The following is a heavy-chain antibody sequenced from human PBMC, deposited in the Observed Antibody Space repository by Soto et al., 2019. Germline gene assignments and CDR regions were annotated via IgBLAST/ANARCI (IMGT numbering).Heavy chain of an antibody. V-gene: IGHV5-10-1*01. D-gene: IGHD2-15*01. CDR1: GYGFTSYW. CDR2: IDPTDSYT. J-gene: IGHJ4*02. Sequence: PGGSLKISCQGSGYGFTSYWISWVRQMPGKGVEWMGRIDPTDSYTTYSPSFEGHVTMSADKSISTAYLQWSNLKASDTAMYFCARHRRRCGRYICEFDYWGQGTL. CDR3: ARHRRRCGRYICEFDY.